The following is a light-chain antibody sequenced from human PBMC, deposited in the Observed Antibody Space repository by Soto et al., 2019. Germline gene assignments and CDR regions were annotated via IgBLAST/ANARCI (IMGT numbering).Light chain of an antibody. CDR1: QVITND. CDR2: DAS. CDR3: QQYNSYSGT. J-gene: IGKJ1*01. V-gene: IGKV1-17*01. Sequence: IQMTQSPSSLSASVGDRLSITCRASQVITNDLGWYQQKPGKAPKLLIYDASSLESGVPSRFSGSGSGTEFTLTISSLQPDDFATYYCQQYNSYSGTFGQGTKVDIK.